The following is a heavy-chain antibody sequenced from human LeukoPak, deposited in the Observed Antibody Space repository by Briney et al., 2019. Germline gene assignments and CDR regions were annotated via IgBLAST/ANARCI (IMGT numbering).Heavy chain of an antibody. D-gene: IGHD3-10*01. CDR3: ARAERSLGAGI. CDR2: IYHSGST. J-gene: IGHJ3*02. CDR1: GYSISSGYY. V-gene: IGHV4-38-2*02. Sequence: SETLSLTCTVSGYSISSGYYWGWIRQPPGKGLEWIGSIYHSGSTYYNPSLKSRVTISLDTSKNQFSLKLSSVTAADTAVYYCARAERSLGAGIWGQGTMVTVAS.